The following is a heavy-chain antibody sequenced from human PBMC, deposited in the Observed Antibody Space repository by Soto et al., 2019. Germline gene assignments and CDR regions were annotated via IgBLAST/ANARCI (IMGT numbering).Heavy chain of an antibody. Sequence: SLRHCGASGAGIFSVCSMNWVLQAPGQGLEWVSCISSSSSTIYYADSVKGRFTMSRDNAKNMVYLQMNSLGVEDTAVYYCGSIFEFWGQGTPVTVSS. CDR1: AGIFSVCS. V-gene: IGHV3-48*04. CDR3: GSIFEF. CDR2: ISSSSSTI. D-gene: IGHD3-3*01. J-gene: IGHJ4*02.